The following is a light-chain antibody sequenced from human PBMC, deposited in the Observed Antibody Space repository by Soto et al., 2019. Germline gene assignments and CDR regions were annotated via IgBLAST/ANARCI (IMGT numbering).Light chain of an antibody. V-gene: IGKV3-11*01. CDR2: DAS. Sequence: EIVLTQSPATLSLFPGERATLSCRASKSVSSYLAWYQQKPGQAPRLLLYDASNRATGIPARFSGSGSGTDFPLTSSSLEPEDFALYYCQQRSNWITFGQGTRLEIE. CDR1: KSVSSY. J-gene: IGKJ5*01. CDR3: QQRSNWIT.